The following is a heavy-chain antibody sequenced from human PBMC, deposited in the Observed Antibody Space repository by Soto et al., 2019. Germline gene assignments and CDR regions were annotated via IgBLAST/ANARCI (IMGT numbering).Heavy chain of an antibody. Sequence: SETLSLTCTVSGGSISSSSYYWGWIRQPPGKGLEWIGSIYYSGSTYYNPSLKSRVTISVDTSKNQFSLKLSSVTAADTSVYYCASQQLVHYYYGMDVWGQGTTVTVSS. CDR1: GGSISSSSYY. D-gene: IGHD6-13*01. CDR3: ASQQLVHYYYGMDV. CDR2: IYYSGST. V-gene: IGHV4-39*01. J-gene: IGHJ6*02.